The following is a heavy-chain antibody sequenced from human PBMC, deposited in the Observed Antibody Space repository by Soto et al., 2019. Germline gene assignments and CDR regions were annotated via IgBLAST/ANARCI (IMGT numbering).Heavy chain of an antibody. CDR1: GFTFSTYS. CDR3: AREGINNYNEYYFDS. Sequence: EMHLVESGGGLVKPGGSLRLSCAASGFTFSTYSMNWVRQAPGKGLEWVSSISGSGNYTLYADFLRGRFTISRDNAKTSLYLQMNSLRAEDTAVYYCAREGINNYNEYYFDSWGQGTVVTVSS. V-gene: IGHV3-21*01. D-gene: IGHD4-4*01. J-gene: IGHJ4*02. CDR2: ISGSGNYT.